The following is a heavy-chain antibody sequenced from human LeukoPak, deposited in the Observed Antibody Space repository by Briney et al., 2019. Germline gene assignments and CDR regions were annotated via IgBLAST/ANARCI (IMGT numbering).Heavy chain of an antibody. CDR1: GFTFSSYS. V-gene: IGHV3-48*01. CDR3: AKDWGEYFDYVWGSFTSFDS. J-gene: IGHJ4*02. CDR2: ISSSSSTI. Sequence: PGESLRLSCAASGFTFSSYSMNWVRQAPGKGLEWVSYISSSSSTIYYADSVKGRFTISRDNAKNSLYLQMNSLRAEDTAVYYCAKDWGEYFDYVWGSFTSFDSWGQGTLVTVSS. D-gene: IGHD3-16*01.